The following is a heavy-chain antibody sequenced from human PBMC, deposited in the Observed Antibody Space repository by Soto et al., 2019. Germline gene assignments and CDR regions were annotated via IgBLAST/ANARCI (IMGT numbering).Heavy chain of an antibody. V-gene: IGHV3-30*18. J-gene: IGHJ4*02. CDR1: GFTFSSYG. CDR3: AKSLGFISPIDY. D-gene: IGHD3-16*02. CDR2: ITDDGSST. Sequence: GGSLRLSCAASGFTFSSYGMHWVRQAPGKGLEWVAAITDDGSSTYYADSVKGRFTISRDNSKNTLYLQMNSLRAEDTAVYYCAKSLGFISPIDYWGQGTLVTVSS.